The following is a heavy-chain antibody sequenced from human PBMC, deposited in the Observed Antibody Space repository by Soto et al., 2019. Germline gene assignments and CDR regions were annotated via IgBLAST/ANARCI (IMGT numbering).Heavy chain of an antibody. CDR2: ISSNSDTR. CDR3: ARYDSSGYYWPYYYYGMDV. D-gene: IGHD3-22*01. Sequence: GGSLRLSCAASGFTFSSYGMNWVRQAPGKGLEWVSYISSNSDTRYYADSVKGRFTISRDNAKNSLYLQMNSLRAEDTAVYYCARYDSSGYYWPYYYYGMDVWGQGTTVTVSS. V-gene: IGHV3-48*01. J-gene: IGHJ6*02. CDR1: GFTFSSYG.